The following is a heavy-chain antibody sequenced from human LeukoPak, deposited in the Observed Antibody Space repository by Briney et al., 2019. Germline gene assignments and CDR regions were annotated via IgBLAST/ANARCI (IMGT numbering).Heavy chain of an antibody. J-gene: IGHJ6*02. D-gene: IGHD6-6*01. CDR3: ARATGRTDPGIATHYYYYYGMDV. CDR1: GGTFSSYA. CDR2: IIPILGIA. Sequence: GSSVKVSCKASGGTFSSYAISWVRQAPGQGLEWMGRIIPILGIANYAQKFQGRVTITADKSTSTAYMELSSLRSEDTAVYYCARATGRTDPGIATHYYYYYGMDVWGQGTTVTVSS. V-gene: IGHV1-69*04.